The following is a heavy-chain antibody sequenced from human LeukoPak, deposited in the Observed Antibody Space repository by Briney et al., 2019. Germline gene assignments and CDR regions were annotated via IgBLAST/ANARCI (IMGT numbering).Heavy chain of an antibody. CDR1: GFTYSRYG. D-gene: IGHD5-18*01. V-gene: IGHV3-30*02. CDR2: IPQEGSNK. CDR3: AKDSEPSKWIQLWVEY. Sequence: GGSVSLSCAAWGFTYSRYGKLWVRHAPAKGREGGVFIPQEGSNKHYADSVKRRFPISRDHSKNTLYLKMKSLRAENTPVYHCAKDSEPSKWIQLWVEYWGQRTLVTVPS. J-gene: IGHJ4*02.